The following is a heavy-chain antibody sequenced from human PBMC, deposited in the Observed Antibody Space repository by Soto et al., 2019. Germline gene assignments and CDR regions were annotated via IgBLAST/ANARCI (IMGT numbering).Heavy chain of an antibody. CDR2: INQDGSEK. V-gene: IGHV3-7*01. CDR1: GFTFSSYW. Sequence: GGFLRLSCAASGFTFSSYWMTWVRQAPGKGLEWVANINQDGSEKYYMDSMKGRFTISRDNAKNSLLLQLNSLRAEDTAVYYCAKDVYYYGSGIPDYWGQGTLVTVSS. CDR3: AKDVYYYGSGIPDY. J-gene: IGHJ4*02. D-gene: IGHD3-10*01.